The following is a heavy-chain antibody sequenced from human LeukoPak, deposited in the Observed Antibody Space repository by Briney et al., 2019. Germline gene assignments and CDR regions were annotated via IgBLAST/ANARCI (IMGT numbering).Heavy chain of an antibody. CDR2: IFSSGST. V-gene: IGHV4-4*07. CDR3: ARGVGAYNWFDP. CDR1: GDSIINNY. D-gene: IGHD1-26*01. Sequence: SETLSLTCTVSGDSIINNYWAWNRQPAGKGPEWIGRIFSSGSTDYNRSLKSRVTISVDKSKNQISLKLTSVTAADTAVYYCARGVGAYNWFDPWGQGTLVTVSS. J-gene: IGHJ5*02.